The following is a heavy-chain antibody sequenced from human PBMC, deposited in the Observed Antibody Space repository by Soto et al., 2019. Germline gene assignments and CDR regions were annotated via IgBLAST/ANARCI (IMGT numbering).Heavy chain of an antibody. CDR1: GGSISSGGYS. CDR3: ARAPKLIYCSGGSCFGPFDY. Sequence: QLQLQESGSGLVKPSQTLSLTCAVSGGSISSGGYSWSWIRQPPGKGLEWIRYIYHSGSTYYNPSLKSRVTISVDRSKNQFSLKLSSVTAADTAVYYCARAPKLIYCSGGSCFGPFDYWGQGTLVTVSS. D-gene: IGHD2-15*01. V-gene: IGHV4-30-2*01. CDR2: IYHSGST. J-gene: IGHJ4*02.